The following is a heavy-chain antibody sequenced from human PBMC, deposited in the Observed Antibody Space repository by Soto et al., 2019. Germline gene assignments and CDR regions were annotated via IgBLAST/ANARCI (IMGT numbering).Heavy chain of an antibody. CDR3: AKDTRSHYFDY. CDR1: GFTFSSYG. Sequence: GGSLRLSCAASGFTFSSYGLHWVRQAPGKGLEWVAVISYDGSNKYYADSVKGRFTISRDNSKNTLYLQMNSLRAEDTAVYYCAKDTRSHYFDYWGQGTLVTSPQ. J-gene: IGHJ4*02. CDR2: ISYDGSNK. V-gene: IGHV3-30*18.